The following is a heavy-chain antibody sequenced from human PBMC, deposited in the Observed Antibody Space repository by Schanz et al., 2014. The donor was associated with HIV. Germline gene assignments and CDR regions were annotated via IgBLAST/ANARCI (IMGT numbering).Heavy chain of an antibody. V-gene: IGHV3-23*04. CDR2: IRGGSGST. J-gene: IGHJ6*02. CDR3: AKTSITLGMDV. Sequence: VQLVESGGGVVQPGRSLRLSCAASGFTFSSYAMHWVRQAPGKGREWVSSIRGGSGSTFYADSVKGRFTISRVNSKNTLYLQMNSLRAEDTAIYYCAKTSITLGMDVWGQGTTVTVSS. CDR1: GFTFSSYA. D-gene: IGHD1-20*01.